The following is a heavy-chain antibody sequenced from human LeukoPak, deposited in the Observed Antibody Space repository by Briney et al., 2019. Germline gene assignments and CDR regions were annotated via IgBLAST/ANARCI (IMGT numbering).Heavy chain of an antibody. V-gene: IGHV4-34*01. D-gene: IGHD3-10*01. CDR2: LNHSGST. CDR3: ARGLHTRYGSGSYYSPTRYYFDY. J-gene: IGHJ4*02. CDR1: GGPFSGYY. Sequence: SETLSLTCAVYGGPFSGYYWSWIRQPPGKGLEWIGELNHSGSTQYHPSRKGRVTISVDTSKTQFSLNLSSVPAADTAVYYGARGLHTRYGSGSYYSPTRYYFDYWGQGTLVTVSS.